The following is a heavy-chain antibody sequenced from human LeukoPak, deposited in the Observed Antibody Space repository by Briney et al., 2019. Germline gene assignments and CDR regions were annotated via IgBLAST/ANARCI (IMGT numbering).Heavy chain of an antibody. D-gene: IGHD4-17*01. J-gene: IGHJ4*02. CDR3: AKESPYGDNRLYYFDY. CDR1: GFTFSSYA. V-gene: IGHV3-23*01. Sequence: GGSLRLSCAASGFTFSSYAMSWVRQAPGKGLEWVSAISSTGGRTYYADSVKGRFTISRDNSRNTVYLQMNSLRAEGTAVYYCAKESPYGDNRLYYFDYWGQGTLVTVSS. CDR2: ISSTGGRT.